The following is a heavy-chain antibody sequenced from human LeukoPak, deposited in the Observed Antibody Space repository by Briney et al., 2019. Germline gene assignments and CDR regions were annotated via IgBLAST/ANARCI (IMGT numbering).Heavy chain of an antibody. J-gene: IGHJ6*02. CDR1: GFTFSSYA. CDR3: ARDMLLWFGELFPSHGMDV. D-gene: IGHD3-10*01. Sequence: GGSLRLSCAASGFTFSSYAMSWVRQAPGKGLEWVSAISGSGGSTYYADSVKGRFTISRDNAKNSLCLQMNSLRAEDTAVYYCARDMLLWFGELFPSHGMDVWGQGTTVTVSS. V-gene: IGHV3-23*01. CDR2: ISGSGGST.